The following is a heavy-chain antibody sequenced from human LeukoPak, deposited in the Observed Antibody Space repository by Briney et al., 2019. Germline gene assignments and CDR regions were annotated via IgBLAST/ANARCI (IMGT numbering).Heavy chain of an antibody. D-gene: IGHD2/OR15-2a*01. V-gene: IGHV1-69*06. CDR3: ARDAGTVVALPDGYYYYMDV. CDR2: IIPIFGTA. Sequence: SVYLSCKASGGTFSSYAITWVRQAPGQGLEWMGGIIPIFGTANYAQKFQGRVTITADKSTSTAYMELRSLRSDDTAVYYSARDAGTVVALPDGYYYYMDVWGKGTTVTISS. CDR1: GGTFSSYA. J-gene: IGHJ6*03.